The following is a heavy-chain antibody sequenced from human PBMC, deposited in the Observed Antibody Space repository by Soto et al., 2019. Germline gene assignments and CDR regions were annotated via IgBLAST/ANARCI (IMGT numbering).Heavy chain of an antibody. CDR3: ARVIELRFLEWLSRRNWYFDL. J-gene: IGHJ2*01. V-gene: IGHV3-11*01. D-gene: IGHD3-3*01. CDR2: ISSSGSTI. CDR1: GFTFSDYY. Sequence: GGSLRLSCAASGFTFSDYYTSWIRQAPGKGLEWVSYISSSGSTIYYADSVKGRFTISRDNAKNSLYLQMNSLRAEDTAVYYCARVIELRFLEWLSRRNWYFDLWGRGTLVTVSS.